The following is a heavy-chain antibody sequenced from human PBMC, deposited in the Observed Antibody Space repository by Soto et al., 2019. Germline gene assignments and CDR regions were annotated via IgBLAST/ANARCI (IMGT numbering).Heavy chain of an antibody. Sequence: PGGSMRLSCAASGFTVSINYMSWFRQAPGKGLEWVSVIYSGGSTYYADSVRGRFTISRDNSKNTLYLQMKSLRAEDTAVYYCARDPPATRHGMDVWGQGTTVTVSS. V-gene: IGHV3-53*01. CDR2: IYSGGST. J-gene: IGHJ6*02. CDR1: GFTVSINY. CDR3: ARDPPATRHGMDV.